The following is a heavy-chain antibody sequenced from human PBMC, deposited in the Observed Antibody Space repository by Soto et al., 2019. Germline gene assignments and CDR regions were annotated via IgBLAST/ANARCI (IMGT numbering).Heavy chain of an antibody. CDR2: IYYSGNT. J-gene: IGHJ4*02. V-gene: IGHV4-59*01. D-gene: IGHD3-16*01. CDR1: GGSISSYY. CDR3: ARVMGEFSLPVALDFDF. Sequence: SETLSLTCTVSGGSISSYYWSWIRQPPGKGLEWIGYIYYSGNTNYNPSLKSRVTISVDTSKNQFSLKLSSVTAADTAVYYCARVMGEFSLPVALDFDFWGPGTLVT.